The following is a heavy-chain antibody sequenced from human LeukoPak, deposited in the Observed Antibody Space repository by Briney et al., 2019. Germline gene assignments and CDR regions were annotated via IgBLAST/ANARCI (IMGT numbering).Heavy chain of an antibody. D-gene: IGHD1-26*01. CDR1: GFTFSSYG. Sequence: PGRSLRLSCAASGFTFSSYGIHWVRQAPGKGLEWVAVISNDGSNKYYADSAKGRFTISRDNSKNTLYLQMNSLRAEDTAVYYCAKETGRWELEWGQGTLVTVSS. J-gene: IGHJ4*02. CDR2: ISNDGSNK. V-gene: IGHV3-30*18. CDR3: AKETGRWELE.